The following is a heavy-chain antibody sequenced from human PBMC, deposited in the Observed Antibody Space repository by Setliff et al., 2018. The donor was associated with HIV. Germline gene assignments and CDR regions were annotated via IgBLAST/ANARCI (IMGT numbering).Heavy chain of an antibody. J-gene: IGHJ6*03. V-gene: IGHV4-59*02. Sequence: PSETLSLTCAVSGDSVSSYYWTWIRQPPGKGLEWIGYFYYSGGTRYNHSLGSRVTISVDMSKNQFSLKLSSVPAADTAVYYCARGLGRGSSEYYYYYYYMDVWGKGTTVTGAS. CDR3: ARGLGRGSSEYYYYYYYMDV. CDR1: GDSVSSYY. D-gene: IGHD2-2*01. CDR2: FYYSGGT.